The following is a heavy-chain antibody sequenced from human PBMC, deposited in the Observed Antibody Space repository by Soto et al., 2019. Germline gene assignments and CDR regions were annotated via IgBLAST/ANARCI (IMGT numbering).Heavy chain of an antibody. CDR1: GYPYTNSY. CDR3: ASDFRTRGWFRQAGNFAMDV. D-gene: IGHD6-19*01. J-gene: IGHJ6*02. V-gene: IGHV1-2*02. CDR2: IHPNTGGT. Sequence: QVQLVQSGAEVRKPGASVKVSCKASGYPYTNSYMHWVRQAPGQGLEWRGWIHPNTGGTNYAQKCQGRVTMTRETSVSTVYMELNRLTSDDTAIYFCASDFRTRGWFRQAGNFAMDVWGQGTTVTVS.